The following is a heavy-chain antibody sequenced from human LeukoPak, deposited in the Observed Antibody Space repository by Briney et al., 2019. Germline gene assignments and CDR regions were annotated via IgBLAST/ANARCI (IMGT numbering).Heavy chain of an antibody. V-gene: IGHV3-48*01. CDR2: ISSSSSTI. Sequence: GGSLRLSCAASGFTFSSYSMNWVRQAPGKGLEWVSYISSSSSTIYYADSVKGRFTISRDNAKNSLYLQMNSLRAEDTAVYYCARGSGDYVWGSYREWGEGTLVTVSS. D-gene: IGHD3-16*02. CDR1: GFTFSSYS. CDR3: ARGSGDYVWGSYRE. J-gene: IGHJ4*02.